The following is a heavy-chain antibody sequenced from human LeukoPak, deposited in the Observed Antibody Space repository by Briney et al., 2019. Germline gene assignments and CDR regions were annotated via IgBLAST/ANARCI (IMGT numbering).Heavy chain of an antibody. V-gene: IGHV4-4*07. D-gene: IGHD2-2*01. Sequence: SETLSLTCTVSGGSISSYYWSWIRQPAGKGLEWIGRIYTSGSTNYNPSLKSRVTMSVDTSKNQFSLKLSSVTAADTAVYFCVRTRLSDHIVPAAERADDACDMWGQGTMVTVSS. J-gene: IGHJ3*02. CDR1: GGSISSYY. CDR2: IYTSGST. CDR3: VRTRLSDHIVPAAERADDACDM.